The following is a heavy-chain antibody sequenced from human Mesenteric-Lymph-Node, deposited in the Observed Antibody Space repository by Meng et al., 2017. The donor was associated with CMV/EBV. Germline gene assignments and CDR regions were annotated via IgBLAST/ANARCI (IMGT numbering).Heavy chain of an antibody. V-gene: IGHV3-21*01. CDR1: GFPLSSHD. Sequence: GGSLRLSCAASGFPLSSHDMNWVRQAPGKGLEWVSWISRTGSHPFHGDSVKGRFTISRDDAKNSLYLEMNSLRAEDTAVYFCARDRAGDSDSPRHYYGMDVWGQGTTVTVSS. CDR2: ISRTGSHP. J-gene: IGHJ6*02. D-gene: IGHD4-11*01. CDR3: ARDRAGDSDSPRHYYGMDV.